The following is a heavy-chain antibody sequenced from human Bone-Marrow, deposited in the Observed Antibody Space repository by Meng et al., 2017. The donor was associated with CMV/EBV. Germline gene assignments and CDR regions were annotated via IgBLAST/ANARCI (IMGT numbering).Heavy chain of an antibody. V-gene: IGHV4-34*01. CDR2: INHSGST. CDR3: ARGIQGSSVFDY. J-gene: IGHJ4*02. CDR1: GGSFSGYY. D-gene: IGHD2-2*01. Sequence: WAVYGGSFSGYYWSWIRQPPGKGLEWIGEINHSGSTNYNPSLKSRVTISVDTSKNQFSLKLSSVTAADTAVYYCARGIQGSSVFDYWGQGTLVTVSS.